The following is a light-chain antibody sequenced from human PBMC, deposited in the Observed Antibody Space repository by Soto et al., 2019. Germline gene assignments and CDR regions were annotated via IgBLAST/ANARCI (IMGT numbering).Light chain of an antibody. Sequence: EIVMTQSPATLSVSPGERATLSCRASQSVSSNLAWYQQKPGQAPRLLIYGASTRATGIPDRFSGSGSGTECTLPISSPQSEDFAVYYCQQYNNWRTWTFGQGTKVEIK. J-gene: IGKJ1*01. CDR1: QSVSSN. CDR3: QQYNNWRTWT. V-gene: IGKV3-15*01. CDR2: GAS.